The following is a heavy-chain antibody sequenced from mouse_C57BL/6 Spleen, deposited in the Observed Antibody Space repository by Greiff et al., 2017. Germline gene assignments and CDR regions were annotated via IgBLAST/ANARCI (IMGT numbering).Heavy chain of an antibody. CDR1: GYTFTSYW. Sequence: EVKLMESGTVLARPGASVKMSCKTSGYTFTSYWMHWVKQRPGQGLEWIGAIYPGNSDTSYNQKFKGKAKLTAVTSASTAYLELSSLTSEASAVYYGTRWFYYYGSSPWYFDVWGTGTTVTVAS. D-gene: IGHD1-1*01. J-gene: IGHJ1*03. V-gene: IGHV1-5*01. CDR2: IYPGNSDT. CDR3: TRWFYYYGSSPWYFDV.